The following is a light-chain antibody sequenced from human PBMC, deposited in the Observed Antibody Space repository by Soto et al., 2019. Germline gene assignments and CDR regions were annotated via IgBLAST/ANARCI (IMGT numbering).Light chain of an antibody. CDR1: QDISNY. V-gene: IGKV1-33*01. Sequence: DIQMNQSPSSLSASVGDRVTITCQASQDISNYLNWYQQKPGKAPKLLIYDASNLETGVPSRFSGMGSGTDFTFTISSLQTEDIATYYCEQYDNLPLTFGGGTKVDIK. CDR2: DAS. CDR3: EQYDNLPLT. J-gene: IGKJ4*01.